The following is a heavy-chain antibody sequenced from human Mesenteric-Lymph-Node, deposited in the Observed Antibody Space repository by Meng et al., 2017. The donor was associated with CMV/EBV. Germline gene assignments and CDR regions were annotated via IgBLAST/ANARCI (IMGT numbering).Heavy chain of an antibody. CDR1: TLTELS. CDR2: FDPEDGET. Sequence: TLTELSRHWVRQAPGKGLEWMGGFDPEDGETIYAQKFQGRVTMTEDTSTDTAYMELSSLRSEDTAVYYCATETDVLLWFGESRRRFDYWGQGTLVTVSS. CDR3: ATETDVLLWFGESRRRFDY. D-gene: IGHD3-10*01. V-gene: IGHV1-24*01. J-gene: IGHJ4*02.